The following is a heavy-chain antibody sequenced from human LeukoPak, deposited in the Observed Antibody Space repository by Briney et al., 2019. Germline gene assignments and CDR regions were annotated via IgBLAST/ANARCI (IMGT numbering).Heavy chain of an antibody. CDR2: INPNSGGT. J-gene: IGHJ5*02. V-gene: IGHV1-2*02. Sequence: ASVKVSCKASGYTFTGYYMHWVRQAPGQGLEWMGWINPNSGGTNYAQKFQGRVTMTRDTSISTAYMELSRLRSDDTAVYYCAREGVVVVPAANNWFDPWGQGTLVTVSS. CDR3: AREGVVVVPAANNWFDP. CDR1: GYTFTGYY. D-gene: IGHD2-2*01.